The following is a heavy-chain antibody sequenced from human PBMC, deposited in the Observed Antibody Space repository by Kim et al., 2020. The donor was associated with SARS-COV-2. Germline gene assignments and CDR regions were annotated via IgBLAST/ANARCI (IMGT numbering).Heavy chain of an antibody. J-gene: IGHJ6*03. Sequence: FYNPSLKSRVTMSADTSKSQFSLRLSSVTAADTAVYYCARIYSSYFYLDVWGKGTSVTVSS. V-gene: IGHV4-39*01. D-gene: IGHD2-15*01. CDR3: ARIYSSYFYLDV.